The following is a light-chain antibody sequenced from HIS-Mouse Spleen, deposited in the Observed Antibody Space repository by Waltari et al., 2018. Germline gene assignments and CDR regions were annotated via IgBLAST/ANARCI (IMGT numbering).Light chain of an antibody. CDR3: QQRSNWPPRT. Sequence: EIVLTQSPATLSLSPGERATLSCRASQSVSSYLAWYQQKPGQAPRLLRYDATNRATGIQARFSGSGSGTDFTLTISSLEPEDVAVYYCQQRSNWPPRTFGQGTKVEIK. CDR1: QSVSSY. V-gene: IGKV3-11*01. CDR2: DAT. J-gene: IGKJ1*01.